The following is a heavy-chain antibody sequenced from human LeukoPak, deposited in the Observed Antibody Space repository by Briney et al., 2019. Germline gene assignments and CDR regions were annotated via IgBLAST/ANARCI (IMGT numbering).Heavy chain of an antibody. CDR1: GGSISSYY. V-gene: IGHV4-59*01. J-gene: IGHJ4*02. Sequence: PSETLSLTCTVSGGSISSYYWSWIRQPPGKGLEWIGYIYYSGSTNYNPSLKSRVTISVDTSKNQFSLKLSSVSVADTAVYYCARGMTTVVSPDYWGQGTLVTVSS. CDR3: ARGMTTVVSPDY. D-gene: IGHD4-23*01. CDR2: IYYSGST.